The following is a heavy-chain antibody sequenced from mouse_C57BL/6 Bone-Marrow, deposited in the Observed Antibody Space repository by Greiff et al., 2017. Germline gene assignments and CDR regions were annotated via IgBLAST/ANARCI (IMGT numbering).Heavy chain of an antibody. J-gene: IGHJ2*01. CDR1: GYTFTSYW. CDR2: IYPGNSDT. V-gene: IGHV1-5*01. Sequence: VQLQQSGTVLARPGASVKMSCKTSGYTFTSYWLHWVKQRPGQGLDWIGAIYPGNSDTSYNQKFKGKAKLTAVTSASTAYMELSSLTNEDSAVYYCTRRNWVNFDDWGQGTTLTVSS. CDR3: TRRNWVNFDD. D-gene: IGHD4-1*01.